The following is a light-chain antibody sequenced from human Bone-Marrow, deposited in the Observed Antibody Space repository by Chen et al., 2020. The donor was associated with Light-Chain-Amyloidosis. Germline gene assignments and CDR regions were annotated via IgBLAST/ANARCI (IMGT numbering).Light chain of an antibody. V-gene: IGLV3-21*02. J-gene: IGLJ3*02. CDR3: QVWDRSSDRPV. CDR1: NIGSTS. Sequence: SYVLTQPSSVSVAPGQTATIAWGGNNIGSTSVHWYQQTQGQAPLLVVYDDSDRPSGIPERLSGSNSGNTATLTISRVEAGDEADYYCQVWDRSSDRPVFGGGTKLTVL. CDR2: DDS.